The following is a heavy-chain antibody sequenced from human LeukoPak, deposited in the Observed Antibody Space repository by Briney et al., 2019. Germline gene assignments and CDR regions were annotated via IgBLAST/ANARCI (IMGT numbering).Heavy chain of an antibody. Sequence: ASETLSLTCTVSGGSISSYYWSWIRQPPGKGLEWIGYIYYSGSTNYNPSLKSRVTISVDTSKNQFSLKLSSVTAADPAVYYCARAYGSGSYSWFDPWGQGTLVTVSS. V-gene: IGHV4-59*01. D-gene: IGHD3-10*01. CDR2: IYYSGST. CDR1: GGSISSYY. J-gene: IGHJ5*02. CDR3: ARAYGSGSYSWFDP.